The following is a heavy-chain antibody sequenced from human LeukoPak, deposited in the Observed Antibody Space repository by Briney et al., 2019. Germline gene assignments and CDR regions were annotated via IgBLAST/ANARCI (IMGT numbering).Heavy chain of an antibody. CDR1: GFTFDDYA. CDR2: ISGDGGST. V-gene: IGHV3-43*02. Sequence: PGGSLRLSCAASGFTFDDYAMHWVRQAPGKGLEWVSLISGDGGSTYYADSVKGRFTISRDNSKNSLYLQMNSLRTEDTALYYCAKGLPGWYAPGELADYWGQGTLVTVSS. D-gene: IGHD6-19*01. CDR3: AKGLPGWYAPGELADY. J-gene: IGHJ4*02.